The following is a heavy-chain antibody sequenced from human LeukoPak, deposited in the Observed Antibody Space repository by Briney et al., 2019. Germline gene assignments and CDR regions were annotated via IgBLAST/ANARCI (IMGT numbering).Heavy chain of an antibody. D-gene: IGHD3-9*01. J-gene: IGHJ6*02. CDR2: ISYDGSNK. CDR1: GFTFSSYA. CDR3: ARDVAGYYDILTGYYYYYGMDV. Sequence: AGGSLRLSCAASGFTFSSYAMHWVRQAPGKGLEWVAVISYDGSNKYYADSVKGRFTISRDNSKNTLYLQMNSLRAEDTAVYYCARDVAGYYDILTGYYYYYGMDVWGQGTTVTDSS. V-gene: IGHV3-30-3*01.